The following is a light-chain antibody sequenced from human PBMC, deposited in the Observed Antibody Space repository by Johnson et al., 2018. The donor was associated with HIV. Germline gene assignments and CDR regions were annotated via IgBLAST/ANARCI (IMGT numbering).Light chain of an antibody. V-gene: IGLV1-51*02. CDR2: ENT. Sequence: QSVLTHPPSVSAAPGQKVTISCSGSSSNIGNNYVSWYQHLPGTAPKLLIYENTKRPSGVPDRFSGSKSGSSATLGITGLQTGDEADYYCATWYRSLSAGGVFGTGTKVTVL. J-gene: IGLJ1*01. CDR3: ATWYRSLSAGGV. CDR1: SSNIGNNY.